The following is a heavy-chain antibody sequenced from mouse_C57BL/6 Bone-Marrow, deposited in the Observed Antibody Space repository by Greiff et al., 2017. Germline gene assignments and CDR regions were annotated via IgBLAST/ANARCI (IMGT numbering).Heavy chain of an antibody. J-gene: IGHJ3*01. CDR2: IWGVGST. V-gene: IGHV2-6*01. Sequence: QVQLQQSGPGLVAPSQSLSITCTVSGFSLTSYGVDWVRQSPGKGLEWLGVIWGVGSTNYNSAPKSRLSISKDNSKSQVFLKMNSLQTDDTAMYYCASYYGSSYGGFAYWGQGTLVTVSA. D-gene: IGHD1-1*01. CDR3: ASYYGSSYGGFAY. CDR1: GFSLTSYG.